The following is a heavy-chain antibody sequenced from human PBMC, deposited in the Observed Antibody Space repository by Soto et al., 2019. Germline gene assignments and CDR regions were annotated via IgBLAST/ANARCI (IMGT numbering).Heavy chain of an antibody. V-gene: IGHV4-59*08. CDR1: GGSISRYY. CDR2: IYYSGST. CDR3: ARHRDGDYFDY. Sequence: LEILSLTCPVAGGSISRYYWSWIRQPPGKGLEWIGYIYYSGSTNYNPSLKSRVTISVDTSKNQFSLKLSSVTAADTAVYYCARHRDGDYFDYWGQGTLVTVSS. D-gene: IGHD4-17*01. J-gene: IGHJ4*02.